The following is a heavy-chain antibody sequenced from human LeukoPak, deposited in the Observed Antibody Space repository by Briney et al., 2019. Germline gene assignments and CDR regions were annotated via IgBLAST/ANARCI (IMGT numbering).Heavy chain of an antibody. CDR1: GFTVSSNY. J-gene: IGHJ4*02. Sequence: GGSLRLSCAASGFTVSSNYMSWVRQAPGKGLEWVSVIYSCGSTYYADSVKGRFTISRDNSKNTLYLQMSSLRAEDTAVYYCVKDGDYDSSGYYYMAEGYFDYWGQGTLVTVS. CDR3: VKDGDYDSSGYYYMAEGYFDY. CDR2: IYSCGST. D-gene: IGHD3-22*01. V-gene: IGHV3-66*03.